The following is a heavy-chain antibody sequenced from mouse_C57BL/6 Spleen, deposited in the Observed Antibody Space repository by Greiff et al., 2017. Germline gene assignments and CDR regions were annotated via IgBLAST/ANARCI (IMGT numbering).Heavy chain of an antibody. CDR3: ARGPYDYDGGY. D-gene: IGHD2-4*01. V-gene: IGHV1-61*01. J-gene: IGHJ2*01. Sequence: VQLQQPGAELVRPGSSVKLSCKASGYTFTSYWMDWVKQRPGQGLEWIGNIYPSDSETHYNQKFKDKATLTVDKSSSTSYMQLSSLTSEDSAVYYCARGPYDYDGGYWGQGTTLTVSS. CDR1: GYTFTSYW. CDR2: IYPSDSET.